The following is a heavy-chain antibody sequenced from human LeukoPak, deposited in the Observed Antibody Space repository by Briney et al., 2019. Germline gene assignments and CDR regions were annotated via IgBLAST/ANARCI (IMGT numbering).Heavy chain of an antibody. J-gene: IGHJ6*02. CDR3: AKAVAATGHYYFGMDV. Sequence: GGSLRLSCTASGFTFSSYGMHWVRQAPGKGLEWVAVIWFDGSNKYYADSVKGQLTISRDNSKSTLYLQMNSLRAEDTAVYYCAKAVAATGHYYFGMDVWGQGTTVTVSS. CDR2: IWFDGSNK. V-gene: IGHV3-33*06. CDR1: GFTFSSYG. D-gene: IGHD6-19*01.